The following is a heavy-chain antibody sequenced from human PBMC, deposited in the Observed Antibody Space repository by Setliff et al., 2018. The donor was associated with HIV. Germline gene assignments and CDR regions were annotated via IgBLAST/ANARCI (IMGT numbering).Heavy chain of an antibody. Sequence: SETLSLTCNVSGGSINSGGYYWSWIRQHPGRGLEWIAYISYSGTTYYNPSLKSRLTISGDTSQNQFSLELSSVTAADTAVYYCARTYYYASETFYSQGYYFDYWGQGTLVTVSS. CDR3: ARTYYYASETFYSQGYYFDY. V-gene: IGHV4-31*03. J-gene: IGHJ4*02. CDR2: ISYSGTT. CDR1: GGSINSGGYY. D-gene: IGHD3-10*01.